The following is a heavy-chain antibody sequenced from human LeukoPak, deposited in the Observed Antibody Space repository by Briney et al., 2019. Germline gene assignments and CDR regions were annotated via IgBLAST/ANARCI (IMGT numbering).Heavy chain of an antibody. Sequence: PSETLSLTCTVAGYSISSGYYWGWIRQPPGKGLEWIGSIYYSGSTYYNPSLKSRVTISVDTSKNQFSLKLSSVTAADTAVYYCARNSRYFDWLLIDYWGQGTLVTVSS. CDR2: IYYSGST. J-gene: IGHJ4*02. CDR3: ARNSRYFDWLLIDY. D-gene: IGHD3-9*01. V-gene: IGHV4-38-2*02. CDR1: GYSISSGYY.